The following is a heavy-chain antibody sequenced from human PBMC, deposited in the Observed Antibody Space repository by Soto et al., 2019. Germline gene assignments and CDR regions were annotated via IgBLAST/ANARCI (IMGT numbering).Heavy chain of an antibody. J-gene: IGHJ5*02. CDR2: INYSGIT. CDR1: GGFISTYS. CDR3: ARGNAFDP. V-gene: IGHV4-59*01. D-gene: IGHD1-1*01. Sequence: SETLSLTCSVSGGFISTYSWSWIRQSPGKGLEWIGDINYSGITNYNPSLKSRVTISVDTSKSQFSLSLRSVTAADTAVYYCARGNAFDPWGHGTLVT.